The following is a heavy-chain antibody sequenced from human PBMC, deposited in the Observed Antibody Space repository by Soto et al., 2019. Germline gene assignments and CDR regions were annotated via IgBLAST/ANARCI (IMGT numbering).Heavy chain of an antibody. CDR2: ISYDGSNK. D-gene: IGHD3-3*01. CDR3: AKDGYDFWSGYYTGGLYYYYYGMDV. J-gene: IGHJ6*02. Sequence: GGSLRLSCAASGFTFSSYGMHWVRQAPGKGLEWVAVISYDGSNKYYADSVKGRFTISRDNSKNTLYLQMNSLRAEDTAVYYCAKDGYDFWSGYYTGGLYYYYYGMDVWGQGTTVTVSS. CDR1: GFTFSSYG. V-gene: IGHV3-30*18.